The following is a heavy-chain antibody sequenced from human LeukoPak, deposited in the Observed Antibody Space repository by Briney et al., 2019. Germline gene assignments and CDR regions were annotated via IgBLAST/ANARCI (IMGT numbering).Heavy chain of an antibody. J-gene: IGHJ4*02. Sequence: SETLSLTCAVYGGSFSGYYWSWIRQPPGKGLEWIGEINHSGSTNYNPSLKSRVTISVDTSKNQFSLKLSSVTAADMAVYYCARVHRSYYDSSGYYFDYWGQGTLVTVSS. CDR3: ARVHRSYYDSSGYYFDY. CDR1: GGSFSGYY. CDR2: INHSGST. V-gene: IGHV4-34*01. D-gene: IGHD3-22*01.